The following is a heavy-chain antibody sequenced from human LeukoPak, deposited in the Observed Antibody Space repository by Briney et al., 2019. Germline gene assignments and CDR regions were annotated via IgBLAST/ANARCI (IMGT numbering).Heavy chain of an antibody. V-gene: IGHV1-69*13. CDR3: ARDRGTVTTFDY. Sequence: SVKVSCKASGYTFTSYGISWVRQAPGQGLEWMGGIIPIFGTANYAQKFQGRVTITADESTSTAYMELSSLRSEDTAVYYCARDRGTVTTFDYWGQGTLVTVSS. D-gene: IGHD4-11*01. CDR2: IIPIFGTA. CDR1: GYTFTSYG. J-gene: IGHJ4*02.